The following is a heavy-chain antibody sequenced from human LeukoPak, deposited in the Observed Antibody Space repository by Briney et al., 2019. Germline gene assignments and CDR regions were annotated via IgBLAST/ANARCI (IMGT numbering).Heavy chain of an antibody. V-gene: IGHV4-34*01. CDR1: GGSFSGYY. CDR3: AREGYSYGTGGYFGL. D-gene: IGHD5-18*01. J-gene: IGHJ2*01. Sequence: PSETLSLTCAVYGGSFSGYYWSWIRQTPGKGLEWIGEINHSGGTNYNPSPKSRVTMSVDTSKNQFSLKLSSVTAADTAVYYCAREGYSYGTGGYFGLWGRGTLVTVSS. CDR2: INHSGGT.